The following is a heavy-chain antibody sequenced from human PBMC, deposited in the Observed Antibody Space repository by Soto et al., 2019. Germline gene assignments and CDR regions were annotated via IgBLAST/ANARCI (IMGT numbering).Heavy chain of an antibody. D-gene: IGHD3-9*01. CDR3: ARDKDWAFDY. J-gene: IGHJ4*02. CDR2: IWYDGSNK. V-gene: IGHV3-33*01. Sequence: GGSLRLSCAASGFTFSSYGMHWVRQAPGKGLEWVAVIWYDGSNKYYADSVKGRFTISRDNSKNSLFLLMNSLRAEDTAVYYCARDKDWAFDYWGQGTLVTVSS. CDR1: GFTFSSYG.